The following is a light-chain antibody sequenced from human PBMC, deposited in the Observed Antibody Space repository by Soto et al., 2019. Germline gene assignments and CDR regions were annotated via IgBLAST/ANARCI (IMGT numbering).Light chain of an antibody. V-gene: IGKV3-20*01. CDR1: QTITGNF. CDR2: GAS. CDR3: QQYGSSPPFT. Sequence: DIVLTQSPGTLSLSPGERATLSCRASQTITGNFLAWYQQKPGQAPRLLMYGASTRATGIPDRFSGGGSETEFPLTISRLEPEDFAVYYCQQYGSSPPFTFGPGTKGDI. J-gene: IGKJ3*01.